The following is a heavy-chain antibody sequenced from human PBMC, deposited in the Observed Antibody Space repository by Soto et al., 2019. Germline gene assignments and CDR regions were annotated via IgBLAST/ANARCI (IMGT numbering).Heavy chain of an antibody. D-gene: IGHD3-16*01. CDR1: GFTFSTYG. J-gene: IGHJ4*02. CDR2: TSYDGSNK. CDR3: ATRGFTGQFDD. V-gene: IGHV3-30*03. Sequence: QVQLVESGGGVVQPGRSLRVSCAASGFTFSTYGMHWVRQAPGKGLEWVAVTSYDGSNKYYTDSVKGRFTISRDNSKNTLYLQMNRLRAEDTAVYYCATRGFTGQFDDWGQGTLVTVSS.